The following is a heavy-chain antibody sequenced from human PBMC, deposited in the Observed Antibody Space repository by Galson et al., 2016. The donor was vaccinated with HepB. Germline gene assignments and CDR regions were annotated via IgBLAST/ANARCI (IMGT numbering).Heavy chain of an antibody. CDR3: ATNGDGDNYFLY. CDR2: ISYDESIK. J-gene: IGHJ4*02. V-gene: IGHV3-30*03. D-gene: IGHD5-24*01. CDR1: GFTFRNCG. Sequence: SLRLSCAGSGFTFRNCGMHWVRQAPGKGLEWVAVISYDESIKYYADPGKGRFTISRDNSKNTLYLQMSSLRAEDTAVYYCATNGDGDNYFLYWGQGTLVTVSS.